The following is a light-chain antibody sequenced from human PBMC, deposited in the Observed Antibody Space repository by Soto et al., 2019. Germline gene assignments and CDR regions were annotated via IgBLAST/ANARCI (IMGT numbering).Light chain of an antibody. CDR2: DTS. CDR1: TGPVTSGHY. J-gene: IGLJ2*01. CDR3: LLSFHGASVSVV. Sequence: QAVVTQEPSLTVSPGGTVTLTCGSSTGPVTSGHYPYWLQQKPGQAPRTLIYDTSNKHSWTPARFSGSLLGGKAALTLSGAQPEDEADYYCLLSFHGASVSVVFGGGTKLTVL. V-gene: IGLV7-46*01.